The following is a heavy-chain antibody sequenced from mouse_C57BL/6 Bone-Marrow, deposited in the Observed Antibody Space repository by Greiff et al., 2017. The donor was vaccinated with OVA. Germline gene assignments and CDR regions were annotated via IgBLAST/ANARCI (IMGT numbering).Heavy chain of an antibody. CDR2: IYPSDSET. CDR1: GYTFTSYW. D-gene: IGHD2-5*01. V-gene: IGHV1-61*01. Sequence: QVQLQQPGAELVRPGSSVKLSCKASGYTFTSYWMDWVKQRPGQGLEWIGNIYPSDSETHYNQKFKDKATLTVDKSSSTAYMQLSSLTSEYSAVYYCASRAYYSNYGFAYWGQGTLVTVSA. CDR3: ASRAYYSNYGFAY. J-gene: IGHJ3*01.